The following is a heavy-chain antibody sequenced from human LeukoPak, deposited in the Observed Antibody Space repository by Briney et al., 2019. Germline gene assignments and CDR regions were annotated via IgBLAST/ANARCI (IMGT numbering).Heavy chain of an antibody. Sequence: GGSLRLSCAASGFTFSSYSMNWVRQAPGKGLEWVSSISSSNRYIYYGDSVKGRFTISRDNAKDSLYLQMNSLRAEDTAVYYCARDYEIYWGQGTLVTVSS. D-gene: IGHD5-12*01. CDR2: ISSSNRYI. V-gene: IGHV3-21*01. CDR1: GFTFSSYS. CDR3: ARDYEIY. J-gene: IGHJ4*02.